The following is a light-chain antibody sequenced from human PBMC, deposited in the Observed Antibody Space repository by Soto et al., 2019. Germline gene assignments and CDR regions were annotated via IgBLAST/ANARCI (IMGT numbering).Light chain of an antibody. CDR3: QQYGSSPPYT. V-gene: IGKV3-20*01. CDR1: QSVSSY. J-gene: IGKJ2*01. Sequence: EIVLTQSPATLSLSPGERATLSCRASQSVSSYLAWYQRKPGQAPRLLIYDASNRATGIPARFSGSGSGTDFTLTISRLEPEDFAVYYCQQYGSSPPYTFGQGTKLEIK. CDR2: DAS.